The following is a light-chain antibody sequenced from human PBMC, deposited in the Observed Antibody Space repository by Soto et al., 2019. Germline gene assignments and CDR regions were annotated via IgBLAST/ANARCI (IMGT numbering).Light chain of an antibody. CDR1: QSISSW. CDR2: DAS. CDR3: QQYNTYSHT. Sequence: DIQMTQSPSTLSASVGDRLTITCRASQSISSWLAWYQQKPGKAPKLLIYDASTLESGVPSRFSGSGSGTDFTLTISSLQPVDFATYYCQQYNTYSHTFGQGTKVDIK. J-gene: IGKJ2*01. V-gene: IGKV1-5*01.